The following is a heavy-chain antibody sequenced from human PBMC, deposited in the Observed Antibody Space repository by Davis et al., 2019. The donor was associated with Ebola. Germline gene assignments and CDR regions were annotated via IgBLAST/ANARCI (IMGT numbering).Heavy chain of an antibody. V-gene: IGHV3-30-3*01. D-gene: IGHD3-3*01. CDR1: EFTFNKYA. CDR3: ARITVGPEMKYYDCWSGQLHDAFDL. J-gene: IGHJ3*01. Sequence: GGSLRLSCAASEFTFNKYAMHWVRQPPGTGLEWVAIISYDGSTKYYADSVKSRFTISRDNSKDTLYLQMHSLRAEDTAVYYCARITVGPEMKYYDCWSGQLHDAFDLWGQGTMVTVSS. CDR2: ISYDGSTK.